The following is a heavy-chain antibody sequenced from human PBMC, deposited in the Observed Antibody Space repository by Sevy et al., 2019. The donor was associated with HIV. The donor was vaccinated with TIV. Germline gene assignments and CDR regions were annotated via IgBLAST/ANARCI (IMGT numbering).Heavy chain of an antibody. Sequence: GGCLRLSCAASGFTFSSYAMSWVRQAPGKGLEWVSAISGSGGSTYYADSVKGRFTISRDNSKNTLYLQMNSLRAEDTAVYYSANDGGGLGVASTYQQDYFDYWGQGTQVTVSS. CDR3: ANDGGGLGVASTYQQDYFDY. D-gene: IGHD6-19*01. J-gene: IGHJ4*02. CDR1: GFTFSSYA. CDR2: ISGSGGST. V-gene: IGHV3-23*01.